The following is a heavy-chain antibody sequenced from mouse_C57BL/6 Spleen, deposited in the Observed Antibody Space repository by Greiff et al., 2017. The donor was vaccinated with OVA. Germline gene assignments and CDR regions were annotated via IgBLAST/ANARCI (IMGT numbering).Heavy chain of an antibody. CDR3: ARRVGRGYFDV. CDR1: GYTFTSYD. J-gene: IGHJ1*03. CDR2: IYPRDGST. D-gene: IGHD4-1*01. Sequence: ESGPELVKPGASVKLSCKASGYTFTSYDINWVKQRPGQGLEWIGWIYPRDGSTKYNEKFKGKATLTVDTSSSTAYMELHSLTSEDSAVYFCARRVGRGYFDVWGTGTTVTVSS. V-gene: IGHV1-85*01.